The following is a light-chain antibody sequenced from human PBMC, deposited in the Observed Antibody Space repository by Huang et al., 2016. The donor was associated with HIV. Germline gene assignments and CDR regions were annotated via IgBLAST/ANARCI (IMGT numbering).Light chain of an antibody. CDR1: KSINNY. J-gene: IGKJ1*01. Sequence: DVQMTQSPSTLSAYVGDRTTIPCRASKSINNYLAWYQQKAGTAPDLLIYKASTLDSGVPSRFSGSGSGTTFTLTISNLQPDDFATYYCQQYDSYWTFGQGTKVE. CDR3: QQYDSYWT. V-gene: IGKV1-5*03. CDR2: KAS.